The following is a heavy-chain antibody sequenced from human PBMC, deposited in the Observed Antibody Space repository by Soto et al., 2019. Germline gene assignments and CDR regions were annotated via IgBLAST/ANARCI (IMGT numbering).Heavy chain of an antibody. CDR3: ARSTTGYSGYDYYFDY. V-gene: IGHV1-2*02. J-gene: IGHJ4*02. CDR1: GYTFTGYY. Sequence: ASVKVSCKASGYTFTGYYMHWVRQAPGQGLEWMGWINPNSGGTDYAQKFQGRVTMTRDTSISTAYMELSRLRSDDTAVYYCARSTTGYSGYDYYFDYWGQGTLVTVSS. D-gene: IGHD5-12*01. CDR2: INPNSGGT.